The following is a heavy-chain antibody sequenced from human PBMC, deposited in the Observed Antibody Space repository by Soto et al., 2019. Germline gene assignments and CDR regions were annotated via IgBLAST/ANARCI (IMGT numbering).Heavy chain of an antibody. Sequence: QVQLQESGPGLVKPSQTLSLTCTVSGGSISSGGYYWSWIRQHPGKGLEWIGYIYYSGSTYYNPSLKSRVTISVHTPKNQFSRELSSVTAADTAVYYCARATAAEVIGYWGQGTLVTVSS. D-gene: IGHD6-13*01. CDR2: IYYSGST. CDR1: GGSISSGGYY. V-gene: IGHV4-31*03. CDR3: ARATAAEVIGY. J-gene: IGHJ4*02.